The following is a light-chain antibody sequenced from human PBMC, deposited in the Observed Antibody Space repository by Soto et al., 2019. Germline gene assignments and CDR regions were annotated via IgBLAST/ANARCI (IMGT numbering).Light chain of an antibody. Sequence: DIQMTQSPSSLSASLGDRVTITCRASQTISDFLNWYQQKPGSAPKLLIYDASNLETGVPSRFSGSGSGTDFIFSISSLQPEDIATYYCQHYDNLPPLTFGGGTKVEI. CDR2: DAS. V-gene: IGKV1-33*01. CDR3: QHYDNLPPLT. CDR1: QTISDF. J-gene: IGKJ4*01.